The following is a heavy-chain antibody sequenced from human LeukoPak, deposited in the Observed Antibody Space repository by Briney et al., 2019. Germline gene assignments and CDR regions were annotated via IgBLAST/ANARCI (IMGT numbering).Heavy chain of an antibody. CDR2: INHNGST. J-gene: IGHJ4*02. CDR3: ARDYGGNAGRLRY. CDR1: GGSFSGYY. V-gene: IGHV4-34*01. D-gene: IGHD4-23*01. Sequence: LETLSLTCAVYGGSFSGYYWSWIRQPPGKGLEWIGEINHNGSTNYNPSLKSRVTISVDTSKNQFSLKLSSVTAADTAVYYCARDYGGNAGRLRYWGQGTLVTVSS.